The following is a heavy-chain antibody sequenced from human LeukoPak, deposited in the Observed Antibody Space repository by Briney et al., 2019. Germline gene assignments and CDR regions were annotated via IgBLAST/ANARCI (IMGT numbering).Heavy chain of an antibody. CDR3: AKWPGGEPGAFDI. CDR2: IRYDGSNK. Sequence: PGGSLRLSCAASGFTFSSYGMHWVRQAPGKGLEWVAFIRYDGSNKYYADSVKGRFTISRDNSKNTLYLQMNSLRAEDTAVYYCAKWPGGEPGAFDIWGQGTMVTVSS. D-gene: IGHD2-21*01. J-gene: IGHJ3*02. CDR1: GFTFSSYG. V-gene: IGHV3-30*02.